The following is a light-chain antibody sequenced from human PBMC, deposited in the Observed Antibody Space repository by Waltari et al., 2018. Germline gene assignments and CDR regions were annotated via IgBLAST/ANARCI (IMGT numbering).Light chain of an antibody. Sequence: QSVLTQPPSLSAAPGPKVSISCSGNNSNLGNNYVSCFQQLPGTAPKLLIYENTKRPSGIPARFSGSKSGTSATLGVTGLQTGDEATYYCSTWDSSLSAVLFGGGTKLTVL. CDR1: NSNLGNNY. CDR3: STWDSSLSAVL. CDR2: ENT. J-gene: IGLJ2*01. V-gene: IGLV1-51*01.